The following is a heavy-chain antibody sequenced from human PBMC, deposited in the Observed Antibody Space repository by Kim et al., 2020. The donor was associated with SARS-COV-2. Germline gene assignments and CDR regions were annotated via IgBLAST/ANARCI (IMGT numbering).Heavy chain of an antibody. CDR1: GGTFSSYA. CDR2: IIPILGIA. CDR3: AREKYQLPHQYRPNFDY. V-gene: IGHV1-69*04. Sequence: SVTVSCKASGGTFSSYAISWVRQAPGQGLEWMGRIIPILGIANYAQKFQGRVTITADKSTSTAYMELSSLRSEDTAVYYCAREKYQLPHQYRPNFDYWGQGTLVTVSS. D-gene: IGHD2-2*01. J-gene: IGHJ4*02.